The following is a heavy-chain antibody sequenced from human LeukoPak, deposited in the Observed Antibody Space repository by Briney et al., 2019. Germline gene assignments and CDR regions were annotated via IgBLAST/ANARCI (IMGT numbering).Heavy chain of an antibody. Sequence: GGSLRLSCAASGFTFSSYEMNWVRQAPGKGLEWVSYISSSGSTIYYADSVKGRFTISRDNAKNSLYLQMNSLRAEDTAVYYCAKDATPYGYSGYESDYWGQGTLVTVSS. CDR2: ISSSGSTI. CDR1: GFTFSSYE. J-gene: IGHJ4*02. V-gene: IGHV3-48*03. D-gene: IGHD5-12*01. CDR3: AKDATPYGYSGYESDY.